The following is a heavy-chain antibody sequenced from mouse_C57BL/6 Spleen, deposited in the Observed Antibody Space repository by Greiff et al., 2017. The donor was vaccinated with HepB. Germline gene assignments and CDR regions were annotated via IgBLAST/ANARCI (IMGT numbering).Heavy chain of an antibody. Sequence: QVQLQQPGAELVKPGASVKMSCKASGYTFTSYWITWVKQRPGQGLEWIGDIYPGSGSTNYNEKFKSKATLTVDTSSSTAYMQLSSLTSEDSAVYYCARDDYDRAWAMDYWGQGTSVTVSS. J-gene: IGHJ4*01. CDR2: IYPGSGST. CDR1: GYTFTSYW. D-gene: IGHD2-4*01. V-gene: IGHV1-55*01. CDR3: ARDDYDRAWAMDY.